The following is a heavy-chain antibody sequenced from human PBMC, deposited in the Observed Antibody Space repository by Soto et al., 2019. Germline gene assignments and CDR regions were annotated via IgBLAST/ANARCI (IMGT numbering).Heavy chain of an antibody. CDR1: GYTFSAYY. V-gene: IGHV1-2*02. Sequence: QVQLEQSGAEVKKPGASVKVSCEGSGYTFSAYYIHWVRQAPGQGLEWMGWINPRSGGTNFAQKFQGRVTMTRGTSISTAYMELTRLRSNDTAVYYCATCTGGSCYYYGMDIWGQGTTVTVSS. D-gene: IGHD2-15*01. CDR2: INPRSGGT. CDR3: ATCTGGSCYYYGMDI. J-gene: IGHJ6*02.